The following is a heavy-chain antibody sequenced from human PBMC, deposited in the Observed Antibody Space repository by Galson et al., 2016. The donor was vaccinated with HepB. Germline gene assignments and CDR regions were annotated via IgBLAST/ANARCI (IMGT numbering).Heavy chain of an antibody. CDR1: GGSISGVY. V-gene: IGHV4-59*08. CDR2: MRDSGNT. CDR3: ARSGGSAGMH. Sequence: LTCGVSGGSISGVYWSWTRQPPGKGLEWIAYMRDSGNTNYNPSLKSRVTISVDTSIYQFSLRLSSVTAADTAVYYCARSGGSAGMHWGQGTLVTVSS. D-gene: IGHD3-10*01. J-gene: IGHJ1*01.